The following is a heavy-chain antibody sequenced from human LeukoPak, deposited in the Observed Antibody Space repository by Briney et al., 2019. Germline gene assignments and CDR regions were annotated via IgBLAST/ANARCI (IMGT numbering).Heavy chain of an antibody. V-gene: IGHV4-59*01. CDR2: IYYSGST. D-gene: IGHD6-13*01. CDR3: ARLKYAAAGAIDY. J-gene: IGHJ4*02. Sequence: SETLSLTCTVSGGSISSYYWSWIRQPPGKGLEWIGYIYYSGSTNYNPSLKSRVTISVDTSKNQFSLKLSSVTAGDTAVYYCARLKYAAAGAIDYWGQGTLVTVSS. CDR1: GGSISSYY.